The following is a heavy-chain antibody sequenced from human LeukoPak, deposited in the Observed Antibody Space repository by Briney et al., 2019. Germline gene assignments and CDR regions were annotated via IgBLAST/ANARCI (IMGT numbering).Heavy chain of an antibody. CDR3: ARGRDLNWFDP. V-gene: IGHV3-21*01. Sequence: GGSLRLSCAASGFTFGSYSMNWVRQAPGKGLEWVSSISSSSSYIYYADSVKGRFTISGDNAKNSLYLQMNSLRAEDTAVYYCARGRDLNWFDPWGQGTLVTVSS. CDR2: ISSSSSYI. CDR1: GFTFGSYS. J-gene: IGHJ5*02. D-gene: IGHD2-21*02.